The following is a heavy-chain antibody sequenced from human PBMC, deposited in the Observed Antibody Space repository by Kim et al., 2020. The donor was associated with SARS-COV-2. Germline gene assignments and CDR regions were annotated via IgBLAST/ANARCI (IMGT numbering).Heavy chain of an antibody. CDR1: GFTFSSYW. D-gene: IGHD3-10*01. Sequence: GGSLRLSCAASGFTFSSYWMSWVRQAPGKGLEWVANIKQDGSEKYYVDSVKGRFTISRDNAKNSLYLQMNSLRAEDTAVYYCARDPGSGSSPFDPWGQGTLVTVSS. CDR2: IKQDGSEK. V-gene: IGHV3-7*01. CDR3: ARDPGSGSSPFDP. J-gene: IGHJ5*02.